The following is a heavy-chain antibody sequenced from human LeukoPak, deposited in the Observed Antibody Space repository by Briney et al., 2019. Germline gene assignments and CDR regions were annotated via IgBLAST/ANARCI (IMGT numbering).Heavy chain of an antibody. CDR3: ARVLLGDYKYYFDY. CDR2: ISAYNGNT. CDR1: GYTFTSYG. D-gene: IGHD4-17*01. J-gene: IGHJ4*02. Sequence: ASVKVSCKASGYTFTSYGISWVRQAPGQGLEWMGWISAYNGNTNYAQKLQGRVTMTTDTSTSTAYMELRSLRSDDTAVYYCARVLLGDYKYYFDYWGQGTLVTVSS. V-gene: IGHV1-18*01.